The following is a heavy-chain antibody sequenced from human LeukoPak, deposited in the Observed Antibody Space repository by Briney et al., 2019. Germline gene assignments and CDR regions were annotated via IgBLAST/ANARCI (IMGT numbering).Heavy chain of an antibody. CDR2: MNPNSGNT. CDR1: GYTFTSYD. CDR3: ARGSRYCSSXXXYTDY. Sequence: ASVKVSCKASGYTFTSYDINWVRQATGQGLEWMGWMNPNSGNTGYAQKFQGRVTMTRNTSISTAYVELSSLRSEDTAVYYCARGSRYCSSXXXYTDYWGQGTLVTVSS. V-gene: IGHV1-8*01. J-gene: IGHJ4*02. D-gene: IGHD2-2*02.